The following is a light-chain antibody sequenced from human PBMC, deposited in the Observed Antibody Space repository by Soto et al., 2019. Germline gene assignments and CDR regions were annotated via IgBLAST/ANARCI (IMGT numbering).Light chain of an antibody. CDR1: QSVGIY. CDR3: QQRSNWLT. V-gene: IGKV3-11*01. J-gene: IGKJ4*01. CDR2: DAS. Sequence: EVVLTQSPATLSLSPGERATLSCRASQSVGIYLAWYQQKPGQAPRLLIFDASNRATGIPARFSGSGSATDFTLTISSLEAEHFAVYYCQQRSNWLTFGGGTKVEIK.